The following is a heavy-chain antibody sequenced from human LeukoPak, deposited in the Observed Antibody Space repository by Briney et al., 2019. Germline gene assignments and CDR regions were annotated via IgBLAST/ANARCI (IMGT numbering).Heavy chain of an antibody. V-gene: IGHV5-51*01. CDR1: GYNFPTYW. Sequence: GESLKISCKGSGYNFPTYWIGWVRQMPGKGLAWMGIIYPGDSDTRYNPSFQGQVTISADKSISTAYLQWSSLKASDTAMYYCARARFCSGGSCYAEYWGQGTLVTVSS. CDR2: IYPGDSDT. J-gene: IGHJ4*02. D-gene: IGHD2-15*01. CDR3: ARARFCSGGSCYAEY.